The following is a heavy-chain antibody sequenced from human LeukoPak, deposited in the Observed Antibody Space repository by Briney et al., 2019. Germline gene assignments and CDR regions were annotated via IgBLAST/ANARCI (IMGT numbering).Heavy chain of an antibody. V-gene: IGHV4-31*03. CDR3: ARSGDYYGSSDYLSDGALFDL. Sequence: ASQTLSLTCTVSGGSITRSGYYWSWIRQHPGKGPEWIGCMYYNGDTNYSPSLKSRLTISFDTSKNQLSLSLTSVTAADTAVYYCARSGDYYGSSDYLSDGALFDLWGQGTLVTVSS. D-gene: IGHD3-22*01. J-gene: IGHJ4*02. CDR1: GGSITRSGYY. CDR2: MYYNGDT.